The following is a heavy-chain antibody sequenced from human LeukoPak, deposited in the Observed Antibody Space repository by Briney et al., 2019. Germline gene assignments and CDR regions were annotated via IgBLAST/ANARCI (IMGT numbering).Heavy chain of an antibody. CDR1: GGTFSSYA. Sequence: ASVKVSCKASGGTFSSYAISWVRQAPGQGREWMGRIIPILGIANYAQKFQGRVTITADKSTSIAYMELSSLRSEDTAVYYCAREEAYYYDSSGYWYFDYWGQGTLVTVSS. CDR2: IIPILGIA. D-gene: IGHD3-22*01. CDR3: AREEAYYYDSSGYWYFDY. V-gene: IGHV1-69*04. J-gene: IGHJ4*02.